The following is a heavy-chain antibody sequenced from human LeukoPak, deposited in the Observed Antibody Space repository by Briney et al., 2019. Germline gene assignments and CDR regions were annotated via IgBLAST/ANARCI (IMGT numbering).Heavy chain of an antibody. CDR3: ARGGRITGTTSLFDY. J-gene: IGHJ4*02. Sequence: SETLSLTCAVYGGSFSGYYWSWIRQPPGKGQEWIGEINHSGSTNYNPSLKSRVTISVDTSKNQFSLKLSSVTAADTAVYYCARGGRITGTTSLFDYWGQGTLVTVSS. CDR1: GGSFSGYY. V-gene: IGHV4-34*01. CDR2: INHSGST. D-gene: IGHD1-20*01.